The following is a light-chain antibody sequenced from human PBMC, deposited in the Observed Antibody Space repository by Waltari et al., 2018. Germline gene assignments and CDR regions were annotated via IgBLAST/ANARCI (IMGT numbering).Light chain of an antibody. CDR1: SSDVGGYNY. J-gene: IGLJ2*01. CDR3: SSYTSSSTYVV. CDR2: DVS. V-gene: IGLV2-14*01. Sequence: QSALTQPASVSGSPGQSITISCTGTSSDVGGYNYVSWYKQHPGKAPNLMIYDVSKRPSGVSSRFSGSKSGNTASLTISGLQAEDEADYYCSSYTSSSTYVVFGGGTKLTVL.